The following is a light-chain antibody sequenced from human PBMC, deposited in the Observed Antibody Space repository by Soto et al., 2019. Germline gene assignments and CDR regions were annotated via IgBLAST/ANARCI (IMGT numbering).Light chain of an antibody. CDR2: GAS. J-gene: IGKJ1*01. Sequence: DIAFTLSPATPYLSSGARATLSCRASQSVGSYFAWYKQKPGQAPRLLIYGASSRTTGIPDRFSGSGSGTDFTLTIRRLEPDDFAMYYCQHCGGSPTFGQGTKVDIK. V-gene: IGKV3-20*01. CDR1: QSVGSY. CDR3: QHCGGSPT.